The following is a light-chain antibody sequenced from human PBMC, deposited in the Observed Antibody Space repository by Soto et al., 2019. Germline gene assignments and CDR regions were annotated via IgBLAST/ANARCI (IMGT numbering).Light chain of an antibody. CDR2: DAS. Sequence: EIVLTQSPGTLSLSPGERATLSCRASQSITSDLAWYQQKPGQAPRLLIYDASTRATGVPARFSGSGSGTEFTLTISSLQSEDSAVYYCQQYNRWPPITFGQGTRLEIK. CDR1: QSITSD. V-gene: IGKV3-15*01. J-gene: IGKJ5*01. CDR3: QQYNRWPPIT.